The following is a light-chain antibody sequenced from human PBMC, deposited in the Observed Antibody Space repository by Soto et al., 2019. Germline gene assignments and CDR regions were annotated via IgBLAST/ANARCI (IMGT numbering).Light chain of an antibody. CDR3: QQDYNYPRT. CDR1: QDIRSD. V-gene: IGKV1-6*01. J-gene: IGKJ2*02. CDR2: AAS. Sequence: AIQLTQSPASLSASVGDRVTITCRASQDIRSDLDWYQQKPGKAPKLLIYAASSLPSGVPARFSGSGSGTDFTLTISSLQPEDFATYYCQQDYNYPRTFGQGTKLEI.